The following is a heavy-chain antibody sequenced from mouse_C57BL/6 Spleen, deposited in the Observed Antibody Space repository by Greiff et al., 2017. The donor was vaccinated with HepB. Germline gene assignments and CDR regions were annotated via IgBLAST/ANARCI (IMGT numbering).Heavy chain of an antibody. Sequence: QVQLKESGPELVKPGASVKISCKASGYAFSSSWMNWVKQRPGKGLEWIGRIYPGDGDTNYNGKFKGKATLTADKSSSTAYMQLSSLTSEDSAVYFCARGGSSGYVTYWGQGTLVTVSA. CDR1: GYAFSSSW. CDR2: IYPGDGDT. D-gene: IGHD3-2*02. CDR3: ARGGSSGYVTY. V-gene: IGHV1-82*01. J-gene: IGHJ3*01.